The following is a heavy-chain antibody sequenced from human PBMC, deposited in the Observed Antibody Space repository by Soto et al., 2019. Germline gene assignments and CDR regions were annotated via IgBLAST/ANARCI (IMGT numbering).Heavy chain of an antibody. CDR3: AKQAGAVADTPWFDP. V-gene: IGHV3-23*01. Sequence: EVQLLESGGGLVQPGGSLRLSCAASGFTFSTCAMNWVRQAPGKGLEWVSTISSSGGSTYYGDSVKGRFTISRDNSKNTLYLQINSLRANDTAIYYCAKQAGAVADTPWFDPWGQGTLVTVSS. CDR2: ISSSGGST. CDR1: GFTFSTCA. J-gene: IGHJ5*02. D-gene: IGHD2-15*01.